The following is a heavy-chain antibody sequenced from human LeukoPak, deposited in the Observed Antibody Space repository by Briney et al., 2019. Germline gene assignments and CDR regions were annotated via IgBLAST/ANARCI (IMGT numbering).Heavy chain of an antibody. D-gene: IGHD1-1*01. CDR1: GFTFSSYE. CDR2: ITPRGDYI. Sequence: PGGSLRLSCAASGFTFSSYEMSWVRQAPGKGLEWVSSITPRGDYIYYADSLKGRFTISRDNAKNSLYLQMSSLRAEDTAVYYCVRHRTASDYWGQGALVTVSS. CDR3: VRHRTASDY. V-gene: IGHV3-48*03. J-gene: IGHJ4*02.